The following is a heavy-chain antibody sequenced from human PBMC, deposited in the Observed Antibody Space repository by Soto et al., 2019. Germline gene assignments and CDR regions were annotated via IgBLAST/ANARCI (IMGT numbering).Heavy chain of an antibody. D-gene: IGHD3-10*01. CDR3: AKAILWSPYDY. Sequence: PGGSLRLSCAASGFTFSSYGMHWVRQAPGKGLEWVAVISYDGSNKYYADSVKGRFTISRDNSKNTLYLQMNSLRAEDTAVYYCAKAILWSPYDYWGQGTLVTVSS. V-gene: IGHV3-30*18. CDR1: GFTFSSYG. J-gene: IGHJ4*02. CDR2: ISYDGSNK.